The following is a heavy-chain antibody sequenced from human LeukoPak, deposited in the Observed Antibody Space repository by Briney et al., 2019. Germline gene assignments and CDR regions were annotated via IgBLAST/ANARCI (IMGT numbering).Heavy chain of an antibody. CDR3: AREYYFYHMDG. V-gene: IGHV3-74*01. CDR2: INSDGSST. J-gene: IGHJ6*03. Sequence: PGGSLRLSCAASGFTFSSYWMHWVRQAPGKGLVWVSRINSDGSSTSYADSVKGRFTISRDNAENSLYLQMNSLRADDTAVYYCAREYYFYHMDGWGKGTTVTVSS. CDR1: GFTFSSYW.